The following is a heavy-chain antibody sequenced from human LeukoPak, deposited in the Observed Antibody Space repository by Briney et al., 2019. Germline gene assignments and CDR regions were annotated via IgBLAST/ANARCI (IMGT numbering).Heavy chain of an antibody. CDR1: GGSISSGGYY. D-gene: IGHD1-1*01. CDR2: IYHSGST. CDR3: ARGGGYKEGPGTTARVYYYYYMDV. V-gene: IGHV4-30-2*01. Sequence: PSETLSLTCTVSGGSISSGGYYWSWIRQPPGKGLEWIGYIYHSGSTYYNPSLKSRVTISVDRSKNQFSLKLSSVTAADTAVYYCARGGGYKEGPGTTARVYYYYYMDVWGKGTTVTVSS. J-gene: IGHJ6*03.